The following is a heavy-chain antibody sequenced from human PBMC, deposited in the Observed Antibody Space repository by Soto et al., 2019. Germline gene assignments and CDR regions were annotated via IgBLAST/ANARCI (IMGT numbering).Heavy chain of an antibody. CDR1: GFTFSSYA. Sequence: EVQLLESGRGLVQPGGSLRLSCAASGFTFSSYAMSWVRQAPGKGLEWVSAISGSGGSTYYADSVKGRFTISRDNSKNTLYLQMNSLRAEDTAVYYCAKDRLEYSSSHPSDYWGQGTLVTVSS. CDR2: ISGSGGST. CDR3: AKDRLEYSSSHPSDY. J-gene: IGHJ4*02. V-gene: IGHV3-23*01. D-gene: IGHD6-6*01.